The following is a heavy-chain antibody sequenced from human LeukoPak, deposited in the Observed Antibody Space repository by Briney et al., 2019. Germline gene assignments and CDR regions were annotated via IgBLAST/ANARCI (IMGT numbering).Heavy chain of an antibody. CDR1: GGSFSGYY. CDR3: ARVSRVYPNAGTPY. D-gene: IGHD6-13*01. J-gene: IGHJ4*02. CDR2: INHSGST. V-gene: IGHV4-34*01. Sequence: PSETLSLTCAVYGGSFSGYYWSWIRQPPGKGLEWIGEINHSGSTNYNPSLKSRVTISVDTSKNQFSLKLSSVTAADTAVYYCARVSRVYPNAGTPYWGQGTLVTVSS.